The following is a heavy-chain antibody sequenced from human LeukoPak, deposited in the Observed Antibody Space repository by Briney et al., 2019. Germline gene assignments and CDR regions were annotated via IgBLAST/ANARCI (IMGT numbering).Heavy chain of an antibody. D-gene: IGHD5-18*01. CDR3: ARDRGRGYSSTSGAFDI. Sequence: GGSLRLSCAASGFTFSSYAMHWVRQAPGKGLEWVAVISYDGSNKYYADSVKGRFTISRDNSKNTLYLQMNSLRAEDTAVYYCARDRGRGYSSTSGAFDIWGQGTMVTVSS. V-gene: IGHV3-30*04. J-gene: IGHJ3*02. CDR1: GFTFSSYA. CDR2: ISYDGSNK.